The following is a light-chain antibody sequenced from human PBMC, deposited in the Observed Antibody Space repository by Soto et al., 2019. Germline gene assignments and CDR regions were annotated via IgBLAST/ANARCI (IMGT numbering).Light chain of an antibody. J-gene: IGKJ5*01. CDR2: KVY. V-gene: IGKV2-30*02. CDR1: ESLVHSDGIAY. Sequence: DVVMAQSPLSLPVTLGQPASISCSSNESLVHSDGIAYFSWFQQRPGRSPRRLIYKVYNRDSGVTARFSGSGSGTDFALKISRVEAEDVGVYYCMQGTHWPITFGQGTRLDIK. CDR3: MQGTHWPIT.